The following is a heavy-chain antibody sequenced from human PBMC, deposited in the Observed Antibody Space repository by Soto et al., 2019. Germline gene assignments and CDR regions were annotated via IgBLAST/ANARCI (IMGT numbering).Heavy chain of an antibody. J-gene: IGHJ6*02. CDR1: GYTFTRYY. Sequence: ASVKVSCKASGYTFTRYYMHWVRQAPGQGLEWMGIINPSGGSTSYAQKFQGRVTMTRDTSTSTVYMELSSLRSEDTAVYYCARDGIAAAGTLYYYYGMDVWGQGTTVTVSS. V-gene: IGHV1-46*01. CDR3: ARDGIAAAGTLYYYYGMDV. D-gene: IGHD6-13*01. CDR2: INPSGGST.